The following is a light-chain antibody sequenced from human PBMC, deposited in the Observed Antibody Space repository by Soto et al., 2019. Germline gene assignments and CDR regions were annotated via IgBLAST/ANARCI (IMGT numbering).Light chain of an antibody. Sequence: QSVLTQPASVSGTPGQSITISCTGSNSDIGIYDFVSWYQHHPGKAPKLIVSEVSHRPSGVSNRFSGSKSGNTASLTISGLQSEDEADYYCVSYSSSTSPYVLGTATKLTVL. CDR1: NSDIGIYDF. J-gene: IGLJ1*01. CDR2: EVS. CDR3: VSYSSSTSPYV. V-gene: IGLV2-14*01.